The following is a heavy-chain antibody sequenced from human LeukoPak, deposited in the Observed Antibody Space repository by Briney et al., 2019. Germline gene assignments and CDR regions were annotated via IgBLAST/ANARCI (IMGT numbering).Heavy chain of an antibody. J-gene: IGHJ6*04. CDR3: ARPYSGYDYGMDV. D-gene: IGHD5-12*01. Sequence: GASVKVSCKASGYTFTVYYMHWVRQAPGQGLEWMGWINPNSGGTNYAQKFQGRVTMTRDTSISTAYMELSRLRSDDTAVYYFARPYSGYDYGMDVWGKGTTVTVSS. CDR1: GYTFTVYY. V-gene: IGHV1-2*02. CDR2: INPNSGGT.